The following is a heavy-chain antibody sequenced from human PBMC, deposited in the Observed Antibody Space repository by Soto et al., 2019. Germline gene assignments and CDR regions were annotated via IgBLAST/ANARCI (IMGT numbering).Heavy chain of an antibody. J-gene: IGHJ3*02. CDR2: ISSSGSTK. V-gene: IGHV3-11*01. Sequence: PGGSLRLSCAASGFTFSDYYLSWIRQAPGKGMEWVSYISSSGSTKYYADSVKGRFTISRDNAKNSLYLQMNSLRAEDTAVYYCARDRSDIVVGVAATRRGAFEIWGQGTMVTVSS. D-gene: IGHD2-15*01. CDR3: ARDRSDIVVGVAATRRGAFEI. CDR1: GFTFSDYY.